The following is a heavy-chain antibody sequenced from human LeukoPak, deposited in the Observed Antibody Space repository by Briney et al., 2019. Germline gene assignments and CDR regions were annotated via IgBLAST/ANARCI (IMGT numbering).Heavy chain of an antibody. CDR1: GFTFSDHY. Sequence: GGSLRLSCAASGFTFSDHYMDWVRQAPGKGLEWVGRIRNKANSYTTEYAASVKGRFTISRDDSKNSLYLQMNSLKTEDTAVYYCAKDRITMVRGVRNLPYWGQGTLVTVSS. D-gene: IGHD3-10*01. V-gene: IGHV3-72*01. CDR2: IRNKANSYTT. CDR3: AKDRITMVRGVRNLPY. J-gene: IGHJ4*02.